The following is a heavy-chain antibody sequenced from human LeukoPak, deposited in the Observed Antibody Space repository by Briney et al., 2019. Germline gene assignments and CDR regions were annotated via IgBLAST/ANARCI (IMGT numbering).Heavy chain of an antibody. CDR3: ARASGSYYYYYYMDV. V-gene: IGHV4-39*07. D-gene: IGHD1-26*01. J-gene: IGHJ6*03. CDR2: IYYSGST. CDR1: GGSISSSSYY. Sequence: SETLSLTCTVSGGSISSSSYYGGWIRQPPGKGLEWIGSIYYSGSTYYNPSLKSRVTISVDTSKNQFSLKLSSVTAADTAVYYCARASGSYYYYYYMDVWGKGTTVTVSS.